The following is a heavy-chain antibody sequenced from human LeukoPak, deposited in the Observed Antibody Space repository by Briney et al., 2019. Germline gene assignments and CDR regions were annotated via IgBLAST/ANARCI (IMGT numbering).Heavy chain of an antibody. CDR3: ARGWGNIAAAGTAWFDP. CDR1: GYTFTSYG. V-gene: IGHV1-18*01. D-gene: IGHD6-13*01. CDR2: ISAYNGNT. J-gene: IGHJ5*02. Sequence: ASVKVSCKASGYTFTSYGISWVRQAPGQGLEWMGWISAYNGNTNYAQKLQGRVTMTTDTSTSTAYMELRSLRFDDTAVYYCARGWGNIAAAGTAWFDPWGQGTLVTVSS.